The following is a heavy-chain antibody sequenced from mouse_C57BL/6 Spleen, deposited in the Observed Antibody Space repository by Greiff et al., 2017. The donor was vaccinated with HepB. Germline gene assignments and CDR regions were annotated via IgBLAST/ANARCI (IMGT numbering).Heavy chain of an antibody. CDR2: IDPETGGT. CDR3: TRKAGLYGNFYFDY. V-gene: IGHV1-15*01. J-gene: IGHJ2*01. Sequence: VQLQESGAELVRPGASVTLSCKASGYTFTDYEMHWVKQTPVHGLEWIGAIDPETGGTAYNQKFKGKAILTADKSSSTAYMELRSLTSEDSAVYYCTRKAGLYGNFYFDYWGQGTTLTVSS. D-gene: IGHD2-1*01. CDR1: GYTFTDYE.